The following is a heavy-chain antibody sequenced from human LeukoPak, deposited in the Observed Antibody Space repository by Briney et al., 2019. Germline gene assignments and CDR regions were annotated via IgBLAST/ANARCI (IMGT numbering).Heavy chain of an antibody. D-gene: IGHD4-17*01. CDR1: GFTFTSSA. CDR2: ILVGSGNT. CDR3: AADPYDYGDYVLGY. J-gene: IGHJ4*02. V-gene: IGHV1-58*01. Sequence: SVKVSCKASGFTFTSSAVQWVRQARGQRLEWIGWILVGSGNTNYAQKFQERVTISRDMSTSTAYMELSSLRSEDTAVYYCAADPYDYGDYVLGYWGQGTLVTVSS.